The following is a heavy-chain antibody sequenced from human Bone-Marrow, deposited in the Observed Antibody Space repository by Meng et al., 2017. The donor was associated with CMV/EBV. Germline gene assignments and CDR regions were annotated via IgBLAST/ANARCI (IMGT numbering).Heavy chain of an antibody. CDR3: TRRRYYYDSSDLYNWFDP. D-gene: IGHD3-22*01. CDR1: GGTFSGYA. CDR2: INVNNGNT. V-gene: IGHV1-18*01. Sequence: ASVKVSCKASGGTFSGYAISWVRQAPGQGLEWMGWINVNNGNTNYAQKFQGRVTMTTDTSTSTAFMELRRLGSDDTAVYYCTRRRYYYDSSDLYNWFDPWGQGTLVTVSS. J-gene: IGHJ5*02.